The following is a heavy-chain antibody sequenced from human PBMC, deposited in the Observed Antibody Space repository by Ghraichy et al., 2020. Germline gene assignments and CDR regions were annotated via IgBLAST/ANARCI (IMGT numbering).Heavy chain of an antibody. CDR1: GGSFSGYH. CDR3: ARSAARWDLLSRSYYFDY. J-gene: IGHJ4*02. V-gene: IGHV4-34*01. CDR2: INHGGST. D-gene: IGHD1-26*01. Sequence: SQTLSLTCAVYGGSFSGYHWTWIRQPPGKGLEWIGEINHGGSTNYNPSLKSRVTVSVDTSKNHYSLRLSSVTAADTAVYFCARSAARWDLLSRSYYFDYWGQGTLVTVSS.